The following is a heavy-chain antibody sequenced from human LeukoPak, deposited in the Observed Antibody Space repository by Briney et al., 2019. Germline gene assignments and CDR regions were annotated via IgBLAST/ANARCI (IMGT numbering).Heavy chain of an antibody. CDR1: GASITSGGYY. V-gene: IGHV4-31*03. CDR2: MYYSGSS. D-gene: IGHD3-3*02. J-gene: IGHJ5*02. Sequence: SETLSLTCTVSGASITSGGYYWTWIRQHPGKGLEWIGYMYYSGSSYYNPSLKTRLTISLDTSKNEFSLKLSSVTAADTAVYYCAIGGTIFGVANWFDPWGQGTLVTVSS. CDR3: AIGGTIFGVANWFDP.